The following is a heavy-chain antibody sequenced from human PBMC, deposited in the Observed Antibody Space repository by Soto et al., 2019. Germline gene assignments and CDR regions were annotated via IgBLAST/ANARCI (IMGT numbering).Heavy chain of an antibody. J-gene: IGHJ4*02. Sequence: QVHLQESGPGLVKPSETLSLTCSVSNDSIRSDNWWSWVRQPPGKGLEWIGEIFHSGSSNNNPSLKSRVTLSVDKTKNEFSLKLKSLTAADTAVYYCARRLFVRGTLGYYDYWGQGTLVTVSS. CDR1: NDSIRSDNW. V-gene: IGHV4-4*02. D-gene: IGHD3-10*02. CDR2: IFHSGSS. CDR3: ARRLFVRGTLGYYDY.